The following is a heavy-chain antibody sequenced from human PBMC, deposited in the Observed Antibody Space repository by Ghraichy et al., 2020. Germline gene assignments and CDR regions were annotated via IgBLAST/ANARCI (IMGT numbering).Heavy chain of an antibody. V-gene: IGHV1-69*13. CDR3: ASEIAAAGFYYYYGMDV. CDR1: GGTFSSYA. D-gene: IGHD6-13*01. J-gene: IGHJ6*02. CDR2: IIPIFGTA. Sequence: SVKVSCKASGGTFSSYAISWVRQAPGQGLEWMGGIIPIFGTANYAQKFQGRVTITADESTSTAYMELSSLRSEDTAVYYCASEIAAAGFYYYYGMDVWGQGTTVTVSS.